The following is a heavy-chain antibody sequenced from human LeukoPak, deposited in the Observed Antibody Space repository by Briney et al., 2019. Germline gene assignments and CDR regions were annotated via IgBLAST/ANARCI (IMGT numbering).Heavy chain of an antibody. D-gene: IGHD6-13*01. CDR3: AREGQAAARNWFDP. V-gene: IGHV4-39*07. Sequence: SETLSLTCSVSGDSISSSGYYWDWIRQPPGKGLEWIGEINHSGSTNFNPSLKSRVTISVDTSKNQFSLKLSSVTAADTAVYYCAREGQAAARNWFDPWGQGTLVTVSS. CDR2: INHSGST. J-gene: IGHJ5*02. CDR1: GDSISSSGYY.